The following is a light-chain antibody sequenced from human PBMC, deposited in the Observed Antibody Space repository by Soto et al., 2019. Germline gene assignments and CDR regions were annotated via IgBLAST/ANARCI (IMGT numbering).Light chain of an antibody. V-gene: IGKV3-20*01. CDR2: GAS. CDR1: QSVSSSY. J-gene: IGKJ4*01. CDR3: QQYGSSPPLT. Sequence: EIVLTQSPGTLSLSPGERATLSCRASQSVSSSYLGWYQQKPGQAPRLLIYGASNRATGIPDRFSSSGSGTEFTLTISRLEPEDFAVYYCQQYGSSPPLTFGGGTKVDIK.